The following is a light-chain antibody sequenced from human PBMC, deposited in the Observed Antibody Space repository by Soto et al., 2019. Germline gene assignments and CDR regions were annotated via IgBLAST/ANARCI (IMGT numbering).Light chain of an antibody. CDR1: TSNIGSNS. Sequence: QSVLTQPPSASGTPGQRVTISCSGGTSNIGSNSVYWYQQLPGRAPKLLIYTNDERPSGVPDRFSGSKSGTSGSLAISGLRPEDEADYYCAAWDDSLSGPLFGAGTKLTV. J-gene: IGLJ2*01. V-gene: IGLV1-47*02. CDR3: AAWDDSLSGPL. CDR2: TND.